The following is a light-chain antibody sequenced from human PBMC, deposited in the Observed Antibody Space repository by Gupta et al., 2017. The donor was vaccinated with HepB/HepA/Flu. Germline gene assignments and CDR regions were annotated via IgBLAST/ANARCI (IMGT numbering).Light chain of an antibody. V-gene: IGKV1-39*01. Sequence: DIQMTQSPSSLSASVGDRVTISCRASQSISTYLNWYQQTPRKAPKLLIYGGSTLQSGVPSRFSGSGAGTDFTLTISSLQPEDFATYYCQQIYSVPLTFGPGTKVDI. CDR3: QQIYSVPLT. J-gene: IGKJ3*01. CDR1: QSISTY. CDR2: GGS.